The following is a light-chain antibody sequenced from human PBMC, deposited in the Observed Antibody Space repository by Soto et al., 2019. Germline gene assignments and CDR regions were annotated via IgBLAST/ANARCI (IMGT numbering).Light chain of an antibody. CDR3: QQYSIWRT. V-gene: IGKV3-15*01. CDR1: ESVSTD. CDR2: GAS. Sequence: EIEMTQSPDTLSLAPGERVTLSCRASESVSTDLAWYQQKAGQAPRLLIYGASTRATGIPARFSGSGSGTEFTLTISSLQSEDFAVYYCQQYSIWRTVGQGTKVDI. J-gene: IGKJ1*01.